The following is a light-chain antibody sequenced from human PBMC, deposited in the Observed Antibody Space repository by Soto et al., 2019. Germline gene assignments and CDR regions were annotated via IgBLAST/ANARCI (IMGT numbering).Light chain of an antibody. Sequence: QSALTQPTSVSGSPGQSITISCTGVSSDIGGYNHVSWYQQHPGKVPRLIIYDVDNRPLGVSNRFSGSQSGNMASLTISGLHAEDEADYYCCAYTARTTISWVFGGGTKLTVL. J-gene: IGLJ3*02. CDR2: DVD. CDR1: SSDIGGYNH. V-gene: IGLV2-14*03. CDR3: CAYTARTTISWV.